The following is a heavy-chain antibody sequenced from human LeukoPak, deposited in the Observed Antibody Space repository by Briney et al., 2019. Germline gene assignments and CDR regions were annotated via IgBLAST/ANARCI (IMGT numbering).Heavy chain of an antibody. CDR2: IIPIFGTA. V-gene: IGHV1-69*13. CDR3: ARGTYSSSSPMDV. J-gene: IGHJ6*02. CDR1: GGTFSSYA. D-gene: IGHD6-6*01. Sequence: SVTVSCKASGGTFSSYAISWVRQAPGQGLEWMGGIIPIFGTANYAQKFQGRVTITADESTSTAYMELSSLRSEDTAVYYCARGTYSSSSPMDVWGQGTTVTVSS.